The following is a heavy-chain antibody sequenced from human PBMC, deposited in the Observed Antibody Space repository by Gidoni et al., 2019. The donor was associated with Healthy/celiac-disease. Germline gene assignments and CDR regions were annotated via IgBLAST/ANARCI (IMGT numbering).Heavy chain of an antibody. CDR1: GFTVNSNY. CDR2: IYSGGRT. CDR3: AREVHYYFDY. J-gene: IGHJ4*02. V-gene: IGHV3-53*01. D-gene: IGHD3-10*01. Sequence: EVQLVESGGGLIQPGGSLRLSCAASGFTVNSNYMSWVRQAPGKGLEWVSVIYSGGRTYYADSVKGRFTISRDNSKNTLYLQMNSRRAEDTAVYYCAREVHYYFDYWGQGTLVTVSS.